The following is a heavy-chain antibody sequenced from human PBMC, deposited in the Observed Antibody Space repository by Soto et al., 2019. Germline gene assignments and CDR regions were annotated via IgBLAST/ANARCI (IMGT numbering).Heavy chain of an antibody. D-gene: IGHD6-19*01. CDR3: STRIAVTQRSFDY. CDR1: GLTFSDAW. CDR2: IKSKTEGGTT. V-gene: IGHV3-15*07. Sequence: EVQLVESGGGSVKPGGSLRLSCAASGLTFSDAWMNWVRQAPGKGMEWVGRIKSKTEGGTTDYAAPVKGRFTISRDDSSNTLYLQMNSLKTEDTAVYYCSTRIAVTQRSFDYWGQGTLVTVSS. J-gene: IGHJ4*02.